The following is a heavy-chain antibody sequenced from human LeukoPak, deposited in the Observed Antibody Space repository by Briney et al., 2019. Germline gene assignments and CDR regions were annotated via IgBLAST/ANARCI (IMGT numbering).Heavy chain of an antibody. CDR1: GFTFSGYW. V-gene: IGHV3-7*01. CDR3: ARYTVTTLLDYGMDV. CDR2: IKQDGSEK. D-gene: IGHD4-17*01. J-gene: IGHJ6*02. Sequence: GGSLRLPCAASGFTFSGYWMSWIRQTPGKGLEWVASIKQDGSEKNYVDSVKGRFTISRDNAKNSLYLQMNSLRAEDTAVYYCARYTVTTLLDYGMDVWGQGTTVTVSS.